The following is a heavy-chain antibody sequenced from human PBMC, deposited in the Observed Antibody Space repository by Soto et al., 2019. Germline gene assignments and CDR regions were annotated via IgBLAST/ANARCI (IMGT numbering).Heavy chain of an antibody. J-gene: IGHJ4*01. CDR2: ITWNSRVL. D-gene: IGHD3-3*01. V-gene: IGHV3-9*01. CDR3: AKARHDFWSPYYFDS. CDR1: GLNFDDFA. Sequence: EVQLVESGGRLVQPGRSLRLSCVGTGLNFDDFAMHWVRQAPGKGLEWVSGITWNSRVLAYADSVKGRFTISRDNARNSLYLQMDSLRDEDTGLYYCAKARHDFWSPYYFDSCGYGTLVTVSS.